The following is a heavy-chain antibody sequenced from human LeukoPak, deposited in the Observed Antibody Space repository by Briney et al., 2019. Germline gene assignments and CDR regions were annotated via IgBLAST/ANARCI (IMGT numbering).Heavy chain of an antibody. D-gene: IGHD3-22*01. CDR2: IYYSGST. CDR3: ARGEDDCSGYQPLDY. V-gene: IGHV4-39*07. J-gene: IGHJ4*02. CDR1: GGSISSSSYY. Sequence: SETLSLTCTVSGGSISSSSYYWGWIRQPPGKGLEWIGSIYYSGSTYYNPSLKSRVTISVDTSKNQFSLKLSSVTAADTAVYYCARGEDDCSGYQPLDYWGQGTLVTVSS.